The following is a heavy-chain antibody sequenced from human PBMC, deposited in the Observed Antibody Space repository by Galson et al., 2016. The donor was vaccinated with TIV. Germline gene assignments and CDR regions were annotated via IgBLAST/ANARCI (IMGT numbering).Heavy chain of an antibody. D-gene: IGHD2-8*01. Sequence: ETLSLTCTVSGGSISSYFWSWIRQPPGKGLEWIGNIYYTGTTNSNPSLKSRVTMSGDISKNQFSLKLRSVTAADTAVYYCARDNANFPRALDYWGQGTLVTVSS. CDR1: GGSISSYF. J-gene: IGHJ4*02. V-gene: IGHV4-59*01. CDR3: ARDNANFPRALDY. CDR2: IYYTGTT.